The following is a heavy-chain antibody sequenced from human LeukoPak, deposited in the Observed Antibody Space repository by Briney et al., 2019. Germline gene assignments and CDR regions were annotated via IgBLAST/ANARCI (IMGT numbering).Heavy chain of an antibody. CDR3: ARQVSSSWYYFDF. J-gene: IGHJ4*02. CDR2: IYYSSST. CDR1: GGSISSSSYY. V-gene: IGHV4-39*07. D-gene: IGHD6-13*01. Sequence: SETLSLTCTVSGGSISSSSYYWGWVRQPPGKGLESIGSIYYSSSTYYNPSRKRRVTLSLDTSKNQFSLKLSSVTAADRAVYYCARQVSSSWYYFDFWGQGTLVTVSS.